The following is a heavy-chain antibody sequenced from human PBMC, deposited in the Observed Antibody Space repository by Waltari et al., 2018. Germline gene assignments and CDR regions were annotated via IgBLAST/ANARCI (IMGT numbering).Heavy chain of an antibody. CDR2: ISDDGSSE. D-gene: IGHD3-16*01. J-gene: IGHJ4*02. V-gene: IGHV3-30*18. CDR1: GFTFSSYA. Sequence: QVQLVESGGGVVQPGRSLRLSCAASGFTFSSYALHWGRQAPGKGVGWVASISDDGSSEDYTDSVKGRFTISRDNSRNTLYLQMNSLRAEDTAVYYCAKSDGGIKRWLQSDFDYWGQGTLVTVSS. CDR3: AKSDGGIKRWLQSDFDY.